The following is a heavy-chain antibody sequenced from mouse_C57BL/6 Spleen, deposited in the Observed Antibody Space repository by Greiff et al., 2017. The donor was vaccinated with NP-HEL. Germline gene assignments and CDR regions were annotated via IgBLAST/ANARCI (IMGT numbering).Heavy chain of an antibody. D-gene: IGHD6-1*01. Sequence: VKLVESGPELVKPGASVKLSCKASGYTFTSYDINWVKQRPGQGLEWIGWIYPRDGSTKYNEKFKGKATLSVDTSSSTAYMELPSLTSEDAAVYFFSRTASYFDYWGQGTTLTVSS. CDR2: IYPRDGST. CDR1: GYTFTSYD. V-gene: IGHV1-85*01. J-gene: IGHJ2*01. CDR3: SRTASYFDY.